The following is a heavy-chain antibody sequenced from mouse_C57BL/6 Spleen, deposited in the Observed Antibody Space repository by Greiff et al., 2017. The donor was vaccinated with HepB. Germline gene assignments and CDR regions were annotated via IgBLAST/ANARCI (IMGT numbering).Heavy chain of an antibody. V-gene: IGHV14-1*01. Sequence: VQLQQSGAELVRPGASVKLSCTASGFNIKDYYMHWVKQRPEQGLEWIGRIDPEDGDTEYAPKFQGKATMTADTSSNTAYLQLSSLTSEDTAVYYCTTEDERPYAMDYGGQGTSVTVSS. CDR3: TTEDERPYAMDY. CDR1: GFNIKDYY. J-gene: IGHJ4*01. CDR2: IDPEDGDT.